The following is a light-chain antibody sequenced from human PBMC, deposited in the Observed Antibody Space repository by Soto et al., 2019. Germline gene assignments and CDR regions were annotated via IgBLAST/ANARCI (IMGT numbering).Light chain of an antibody. CDR3: QQYSIWRT. Sequence: EIVMTQSPATLSLSPGERATLSCRASESVSTHLAWYQQKAGQAPRLLIYGASTRATGIPARFSDSGSGTEFTLTISSLQSEDFAVYYCQQYSIWRTFGQGTKVDIK. J-gene: IGKJ1*01. V-gene: IGKV3-15*01. CDR1: ESVSTH. CDR2: GAS.